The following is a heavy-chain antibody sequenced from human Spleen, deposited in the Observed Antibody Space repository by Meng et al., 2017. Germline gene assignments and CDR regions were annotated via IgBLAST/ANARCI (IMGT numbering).Heavy chain of an antibody. V-gene: IGHV3-73*01. D-gene: IGHD2-21*02. CDR3: AKYLLYCGVDCLVNGIREWGAFDI. CDR1: GVSFSGSH. Sequence: GESLKISCVVSGVSFSGSHIHWVRQTSEKGLEWIGRIETKYSSYATSYAASVRGRFTISRDNSKNTLYLQMNSLRAEDTALYYCAKYLLYCGVDCLVNGIREWGAFDIWGQGTMVTVSS. CDR2: IETKYSSYAT. J-gene: IGHJ3*02.